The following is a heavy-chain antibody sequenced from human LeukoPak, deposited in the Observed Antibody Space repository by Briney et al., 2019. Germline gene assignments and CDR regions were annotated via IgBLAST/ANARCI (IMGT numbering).Heavy chain of an antibody. CDR3: ARAASIAARYYYYYGMDV. V-gene: IGHV1-2*02. Sequence: GASVKVSCKASGYTFSSYGISWVRQAPGQGLEWMGWINPNSGGTNYAQKFQGRVTMTRDTSISTAYMELSRLRSDDTAVYYCARAASIAARYYYYYGMDVWGQGTTVTVSS. CDR2: INPNSGGT. J-gene: IGHJ6*02. D-gene: IGHD6-6*01. CDR1: GYTFSSYG.